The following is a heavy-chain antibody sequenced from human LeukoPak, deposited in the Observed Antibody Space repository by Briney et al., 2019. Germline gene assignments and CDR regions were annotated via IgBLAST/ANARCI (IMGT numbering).Heavy chain of an antibody. CDR3: ARYNWNDVVSALDY. CDR1: GYTFSGYY. Sequence: GASVKVSCKASGYTFSGYYIHWVRQAPGQGLEWMGWINPNSGATNYAQKFQGGVTLTRDTSVTTFYMEVSRLTFDDTAVNFCARYNWNDVVSALDYWGQGTLVTVSS. CDR2: INPNSGAT. J-gene: IGHJ4*02. V-gene: IGHV1-2*02. D-gene: IGHD1-1*01.